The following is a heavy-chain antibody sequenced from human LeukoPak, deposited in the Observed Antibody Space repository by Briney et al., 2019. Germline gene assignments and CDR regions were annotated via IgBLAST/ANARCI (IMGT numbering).Heavy chain of an antibody. CDR3: AKTPYMSGSRGYFDY. Sequence: GGSLRLSCAASGFTFSSYAMSWVRQAPGKGLEWVSAISGSGGGTYYADSVKGRFTISRDNSKNTLYLQMNSLRAEDTAVYYCAKTPYMSGSRGYFDYWGQGTLVTVSS. CDR1: GFTFSSYA. V-gene: IGHV3-23*01. D-gene: IGHD1-26*01. CDR2: ISGSGGGT. J-gene: IGHJ4*02.